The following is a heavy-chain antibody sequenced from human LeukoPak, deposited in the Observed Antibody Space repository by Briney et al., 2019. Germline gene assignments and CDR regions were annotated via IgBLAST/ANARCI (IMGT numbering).Heavy chain of an antibody. CDR1: GGSISSYY. CDR2: IYYSGST. D-gene: IGHD6-13*01. J-gene: IGHJ6*03. CDR3: ARLQQQLYYYYYYYYMDV. V-gene: IGHV4-39*01. Sequence: SETLSLTCTVSGGSISSYYWSWIRQPPGKGLEWIGSIYYSGSTYYNPSLKSRVTISVDTSKNQFSLKLSSVTAADTAVYYCARLQQQLYYYYYYYYMDVWGKGTTVTISS.